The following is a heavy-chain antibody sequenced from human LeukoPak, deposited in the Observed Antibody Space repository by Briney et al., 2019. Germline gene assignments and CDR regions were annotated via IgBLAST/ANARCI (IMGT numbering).Heavy chain of an antibody. CDR2: IYSGGST. Sequence: SGGSLRLSCAASGFTFSSYAMSWVRQAPGKGLEWVSVIYSGGSTYYADSVKGRFTISRDNSKNTLYLQMNSLRAEDTAVYYCAIGGNVDYWGQGTLVTVSS. J-gene: IGHJ4*02. CDR3: AIGGNVDY. D-gene: IGHD4-23*01. CDR1: GFTFSSYA. V-gene: IGHV3-66*01.